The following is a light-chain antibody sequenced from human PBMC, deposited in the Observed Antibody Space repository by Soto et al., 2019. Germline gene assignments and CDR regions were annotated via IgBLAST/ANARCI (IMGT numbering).Light chain of an antibody. CDR3: QQCRGWTHFT. CDR2: GAS. Sequence: EIVMTQSPATLSLSPGERATLSCRASQGVDRYLAWYQQKPGQAPRLLIYGASTRATDIPARFSGSGSGTEFTLTITNVQSEDFAVYYCQQCRGWTHFTFGQGTRLEIK. J-gene: IGKJ5*01. V-gene: IGKV3-15*01. CDR1: QGVDRY.